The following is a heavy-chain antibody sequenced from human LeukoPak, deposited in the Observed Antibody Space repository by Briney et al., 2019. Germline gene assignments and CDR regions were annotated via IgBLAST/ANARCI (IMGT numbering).Heavy chain of an antibody. CDR1: GGTFSSYA. J-gene: IGHJ3*02. CDR3: ARGEDYSNYGGAFDI. V-gene: IGHV1-69*04. Sequence: ASVKVSCKASGGTFSSYAISWVRQAPGQGLEWMGRIIPILGIANYAQKFQGRVTITADKSTSTAYMELSSLRSDDTAVYYCARGEDYSNYGGAFDIWGQGTMVTVSS. D-gene: IGHD4-11*01. CDR2: IIPILGIA.